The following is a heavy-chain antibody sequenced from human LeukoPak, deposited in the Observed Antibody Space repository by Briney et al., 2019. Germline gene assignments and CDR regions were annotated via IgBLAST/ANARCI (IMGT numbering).Heavy chain of an antibody. CDR2: INPNSGGT. V-gene: IGHV1-2*06. CDR3: ARVRCSGGSCYSGLNWFDP. J-gene: IGHJ5*02. D-gene: IGHD2-15*01. CDR1: AYTLTGYY. Sequence: ASVKVSCKASAYTLTGYYMHWVRQAPGQGLEWMGRINPNSGGTNYAQKFQGRVTMTRDTSISTAYMELSRLRSDDTAVYYCARVRCSGGSCYSGLNWFDPWGQGTLVTVSS.